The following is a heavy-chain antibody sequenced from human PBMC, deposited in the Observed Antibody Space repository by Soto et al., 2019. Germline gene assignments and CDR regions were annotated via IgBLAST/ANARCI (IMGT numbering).Heavy chain of an antibody. V-gene: IGHV4-39*02. J-gene: IGHJ4*02. CDR1: GGSISSRSYY. CDR2: ISFSGST. D-gene: IGHD6-13*01. CDR3: ARLVNSQHEYFDY. Sequence: SETLSLTCIVSGGSISSRSYYWGWIRQPPGKGLEWIGTISFSGSTYYGLSLKSRLTISVDTSRNHFSLKLSSVTAADTAVYYCARLVNSQHEYFDYWGQGALVTVSS.